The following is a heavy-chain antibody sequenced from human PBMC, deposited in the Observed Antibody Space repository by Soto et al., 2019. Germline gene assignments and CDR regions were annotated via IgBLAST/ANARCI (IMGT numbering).Heavy chain of an antibody. CDR1: GFTFSDHY. CDR2: SSNSGSFT. V-gene: IGHV3-11*06. CDR3: VRSGDNYNLLDY. J-gene: IGHJ4*02. D-gene: IGHD1-1*01. Sequence: PGGSVRLSCAASGFTFSDHYMSWIRQAPGKGLEWIGYSSNSGSFTRYADSVKGRFSISRDNAKNSLYLQINSLRGDDTAVYYCVRSGDNYNLLDYWGQGTPVTVSS.